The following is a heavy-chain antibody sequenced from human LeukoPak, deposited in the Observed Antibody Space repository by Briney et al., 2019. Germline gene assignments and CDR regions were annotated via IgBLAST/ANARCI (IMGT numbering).Heavy chain of an antibody. CDR2: IYHSGSI. D-gene: IGHD3-22*01. CDR1: GDSISSNNW. V-gene: IGHV4-4*02. J-gene: IGHJ4*02. Sequence: PSETLSLTCAVSGDSISSNNWWSWVRQPPGKGLEWIGEIYHSGSINYNPSLKSRVTISVDKSKNQFSLKLSSVTAADTAVYYCASLARRYYDSSGYYFGYWGQGTLVTVSS. CDR3: ASLARRYYDSSGYYFGY.